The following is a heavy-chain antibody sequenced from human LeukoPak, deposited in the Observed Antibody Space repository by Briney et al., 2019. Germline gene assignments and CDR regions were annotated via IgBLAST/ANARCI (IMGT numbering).Heavy chain of an antibody. J-gene: IGHJ4*02. CDR1: GSTFSSSW. V-gene: IGHV3-7*01. CDR3: ARNYAYNHFDY. Sequence: GGSLRLSCAVSGSTFSSSWMTWVRQAPGKGLEWVATMNSDGGQKSYVDSVKGRFTISRDNAKNSLYLQMNSQRAEDTAVYYCARNYAYNHFDYWGQGSLVTVSS. CDR2: MNSDGGQK. D-gene: IGHD5-24*01.